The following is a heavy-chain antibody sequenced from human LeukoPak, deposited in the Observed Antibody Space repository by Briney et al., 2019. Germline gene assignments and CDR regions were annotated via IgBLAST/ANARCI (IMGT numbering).Heavy chain of an antibody. CDR1: GFTFSNYW. CDR3: ARINGGEVAFDY. V-gene: IGHV3-7*01. D-gene: IGHD3-16*01. J-gene: IGHJ4*02. Sequence: GSLRLSCAASGFTFSNYWMSWVRQAPGKGLEWVATIKQDGSEKYYVDSVKGRITISRDNAKNSLYLQMNSLRAEDTAVYNCARINGGEVAFDYWGQGTLVTVSS. CDR2: IKQDGSEK.